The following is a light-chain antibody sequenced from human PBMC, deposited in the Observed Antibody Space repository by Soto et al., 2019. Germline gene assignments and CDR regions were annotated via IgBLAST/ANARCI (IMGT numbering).Light chain of an antibody. CDR1: SSNIGGKS. CDR2: DDN. Sequence: QSVLTQPPSGAAAPGQKVTSSCSGSSSNIGGKSGSWYQQLPGTARKLLLYDDNKRPAGVPDRFSASKPGPSATLRITAFQTGDEAAYYCGSWDSSLSAYVFGTGTKVTVL. V-gene: IGLV1-51*01. J-gene: IGLJ1*01. CDR3: GSWDSSLSAYV.